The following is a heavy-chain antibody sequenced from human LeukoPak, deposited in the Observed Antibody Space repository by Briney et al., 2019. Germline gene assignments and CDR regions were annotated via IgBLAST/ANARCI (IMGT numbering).Heavy chain of an antibody. Sequence: GGSLRLSCAASGFTFSSYAMSWVRQAPGKGLEWVSGSSGSGGSTYYADSVKGRFTISRDNSENTLYLQMDSLRAEDTAVYYCAKDRLTATPYYFDYWGQGTLVTVSS. D-gene: IGHD1-20*01. J-gene: IGHJ4*02. CDR1: GFTFSSYA. V-gene: IGHV3-23*01. CDR3: AKDRLTATPYYFDY. CDR2: SSGSGGST.